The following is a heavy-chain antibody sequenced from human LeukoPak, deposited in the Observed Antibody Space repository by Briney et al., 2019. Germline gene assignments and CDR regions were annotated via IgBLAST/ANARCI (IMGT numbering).Heavy chain of an antibody. Sequence: SETLSLTCTVSGGSISSSSYYWGWIRQPPGKGLEWIGSIYYSGSTNYNPSLKSRVTISVDTSKNQFSLKLSSVTAADTAVYYCASLVYDFWSGYSDYWGQGTLVTVSS. CDR2: IYYSGST. D-gene: IGHD3-3*01. CDR3: ASLVYDFWSGYSDY. CDR1: GGSISSSSYY. V-gene: IGHV4-39*07. J-gene: IGHJ4*02.